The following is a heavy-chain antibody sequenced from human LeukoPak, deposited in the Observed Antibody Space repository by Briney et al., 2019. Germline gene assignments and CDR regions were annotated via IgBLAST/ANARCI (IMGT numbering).Heavy chain of an antibody. V-gene: IGHV3-69-1*01. CDR3: AREGPYCSSTSCYLRRDNWFDP. CDR1: GFTFSSYN. CDR2: ISSSSYM. J-gene: IGHJ5*02. Sequence: GGSLRLSCAASGFTFSSYNMNWVRQAPGKGLEWVPSISSSSYMYYADSVKGRFTISRDNSKNTLYLQMNSLRAEDTAVYYCAREGPYCSSTSCYLRRDNWFDPWGQGTLVTVSS. D-gene: IGHD2-2*01.